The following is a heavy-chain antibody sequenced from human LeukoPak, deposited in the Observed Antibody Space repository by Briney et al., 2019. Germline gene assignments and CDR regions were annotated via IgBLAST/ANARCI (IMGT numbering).Heavy chain of an antibody. V-gene: IGHV4-30-2*01. CDR3: ARDVGAKPLAYYFDY. D-gene: IGHD1-26*01. CDR1: GGSISSGGYY. Sequence: SQTLSLTCTVSGGSISSGGYYWSWIRQPPGKGLEWIGYIYHSGSTYYNPSLRSRVTISVDRSKNQFSLKLSSVTAADTAVYYCARDVGAKPLAYYFDYWGQGTLVTVSS. CDR2: IYHSGST. J-gene: IGHJ4*02.